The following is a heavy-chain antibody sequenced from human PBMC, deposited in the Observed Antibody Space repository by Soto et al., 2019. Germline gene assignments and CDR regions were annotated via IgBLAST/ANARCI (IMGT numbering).Heavy chain of an antibody. D-gene: IGHD1-26*01. CDR2: IFPSDSET. V-gene: IGHV5-51*01. CDR1: GYTFTYFW. CDR3: ARHSLIVTPLYVIDV. J-gene: IGHJ6*02. Sequence: GESLKISCKTSGYTFTYFWIGWVRQVPGEGLEWMGIIFPSDSETRYSPSFRGHVTMSADKSIGTAYLQWSSLKASDTATYYCARHSLIVTPLYVIDVWGQGATVTVSS.